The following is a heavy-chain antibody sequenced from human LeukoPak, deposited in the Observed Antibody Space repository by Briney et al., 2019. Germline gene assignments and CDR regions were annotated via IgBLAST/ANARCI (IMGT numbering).Heavy chain of an antibody. J-gene: IGHJ4*02. D-gene: IGHD4-17*01. CDR2: ISYDGSNK. V-gene: IGHV3-30*18. CDR3: AKGPTVDWVYFDY. Sequence: GGSLRLSCAASGFTFSSYGMHWVRQAPGKGLEWVAVISYDGSNKYYADSVKGRFTISRDNSKNTLYLQMNSLRAEDTAVYYCAKGPTVDWVYFDYWGQGTLVTVSS. CDR1: GFTFSSYG.